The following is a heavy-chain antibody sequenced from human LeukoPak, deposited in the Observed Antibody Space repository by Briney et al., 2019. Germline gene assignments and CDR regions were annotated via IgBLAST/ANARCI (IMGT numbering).Heavy chain of an antibody. D-gene: IGHD2-2*01. V-gene: IGHV4-34*01. Sequence: SETLSLTCAVYGGSFSGYYWNWIRQPPGKGLEWIGEINHSGSTNYNPSLKSRVTISVDRSKNQFSLKLSSVPAADTAVYYCASPSVPAAMRAFDIWGQGTMVTVSS. CDR2: INHSGST. CDR3: ASPSVPAAMRAFDI. CDR1: GGSFSGYY. J-gene: IGHJ3*02.